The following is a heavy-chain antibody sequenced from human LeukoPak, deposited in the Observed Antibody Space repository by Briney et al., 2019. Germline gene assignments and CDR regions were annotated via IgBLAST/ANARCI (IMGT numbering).Heavy chain of an antibody. CDR3: AKDLDPHVLLWFGELGDAFDI. D-gene: IGHD3-10*01. CDR2: ISWNSGSI. V-gene: IGHV3-9*01. J-gene: IGHJ3*02. Sequence: GRSLRLSCAASGFTFDDYAMHWVRQAPGKGLEWVSGISWNSGSIGYADSVKGRFTISRDNAKNSLYLQMNSLRAEDTALYYCAKDLDPHVLLWFGELGDAFDIWGQGTMVTVSS. CDR1: GFTFDDYA.